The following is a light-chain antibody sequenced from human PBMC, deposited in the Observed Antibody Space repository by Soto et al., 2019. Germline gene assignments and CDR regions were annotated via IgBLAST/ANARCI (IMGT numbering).Light chain of an antibody. CDR1: SSNIGAGYD. V-gene: IGLV1-40*01. J-gene: IGLJ2*01. CDR3: QSYDSSLSAL. CDR2: GNS. Sequence: QSVLTQPPSVSGAPGQRVTISCTGSSSNIGAGYDVHWYQQLPGTAPKLLFYGNSNRPSGVPDRFAGSKSGTSASLAITGLQAEDEADYYGQSYDSSLSALFGGGTQLTVL.